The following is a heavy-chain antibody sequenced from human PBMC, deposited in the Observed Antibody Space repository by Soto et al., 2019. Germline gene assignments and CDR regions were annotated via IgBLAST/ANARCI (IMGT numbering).Heavy chain of an antibody. J-gene: IGHJ6*02. V-gene: IGHV1-3*01. D-gene: IGHD5-18*01. CDR2: INAGNGNT. CDR3: ARDRLMATAGTARHYFGLDV. CDR1: GYTFTSYA. Sequence: ASVKVSCKASGYTFTSYAMHWVRQAPGQRLEWMGWINAGNGNTEYSQKFQGRVTITRDTSASTAYMELSSLRSEDTAVYYCARDRLMATAGTARHYFGLDVWGQGTTVTVSS.